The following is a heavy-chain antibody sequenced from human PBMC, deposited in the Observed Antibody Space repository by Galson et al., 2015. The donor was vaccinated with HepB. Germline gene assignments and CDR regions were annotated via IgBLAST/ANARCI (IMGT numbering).Heavy chain of an antibody. J-gene: IGHJ5*02. CDR2: INPSGGST. CDR3: ARGGIVVVVAATRVEDWFDP. V-gene: IGHV1-46*03. CDR1: GYTFTSYY. D-gene: IGHD2-15*01. Sequence: SVKVSCKASGYTFTSYYMHWVRQAPGQGLEWMGIINPSGGSTSYAQKFQGRVTMTRDTSTSTVYMELSSLRSEDTAVYYCARGGIVVVVAATRVEDWFDPWGQGTLVTVSS.